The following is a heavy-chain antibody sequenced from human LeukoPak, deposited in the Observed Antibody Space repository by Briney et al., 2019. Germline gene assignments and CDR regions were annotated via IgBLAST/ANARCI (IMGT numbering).Heavy chain of an antibody. CDR1: GYTFAGYY. D-gene: IGHD3-10*01. Sequence: ASVKVSCKASGYTFAGYYMHWVRQAPGQGLEWMGIINPSGGSTSYAQKFQGRVTMTRDMSASTVYMELSSLRSEDTAVYYCAREAGLLWFGEQRYYNWFDPWGQGTLVTVSS. CDR2: INPSGGST. V-gene: IGHV1-46*01. CDR3: AREAGLLWFGEQRYYNWFDP. J-gene: IGHJ5*02.